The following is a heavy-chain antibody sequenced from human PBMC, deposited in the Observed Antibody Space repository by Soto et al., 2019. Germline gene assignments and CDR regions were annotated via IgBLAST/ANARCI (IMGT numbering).Heavy chain of an antibody. D-gene: IGHD3-10*01. CDR3: ARGEEFYGSGNYGMDV. Sequence: SETLSLTCAVYGGSFSGYYWSWIRQPPGKGLEWIGEINHSGSTNYNPSLKSRVTISVDTSKNQFSLKLSSVTAADTAVYYCARGEEFYGSGNYGMDVWGQGTTVTVSS. V-gene: IGHV4-34*01. CDR2: INHSGST. J-gene: IGHJ6*02. CDR1: GGSFSGYY.